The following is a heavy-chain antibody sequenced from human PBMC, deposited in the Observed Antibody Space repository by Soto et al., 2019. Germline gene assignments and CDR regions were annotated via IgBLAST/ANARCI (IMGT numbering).Heavy chain of an antibody. CDR1: GGSITSNNC. CDR2: IYYSGTT. V-gene: IGHV4-4*02. J-gene: IGHJ6*02. CDR3: ARVPDV. Sequence: SETLSLTCTVSGGSITSNNCWSWVRQPPGKGLEWVGYIYYSGTTSYNHSLKSRVTISLDTSKSQFSLRLSSVTAADTAVYYCARVPDVWGQGTTVTVSS.